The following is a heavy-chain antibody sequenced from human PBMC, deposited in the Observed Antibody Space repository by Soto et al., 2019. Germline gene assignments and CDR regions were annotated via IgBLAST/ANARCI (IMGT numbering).Heavy chain of an antibody. D-gene: IGHD3-16*01. Sequence: GGSLRLSCAASGFTFSSYSINWVRQAPGKGLEWLSYISNTDIRYADAVKGRFTISRDIAKKSLSLLMNSLRDEDKAVYYCVRDWGYILDSWGQGPLVTVYS. CDR3: VRDWGYILDS. CDR2: ISNTDI. CDR1: GFTFSSYS. J-gene: IGHJ5*01. V-gene: IGHV3-48*02.